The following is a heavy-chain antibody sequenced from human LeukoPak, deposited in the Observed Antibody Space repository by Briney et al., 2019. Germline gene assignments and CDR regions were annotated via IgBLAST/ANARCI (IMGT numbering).Heavy chain of an antibody. CDR1: GFTFSSYA. V-gene: IGHV3-30-3*01. Sequence: GGSLRLSCAASGFTFSSYAMHWVRQAPGKGLEWVAVISYDGSNKYYADSVKGRFTISRDNSKNTLYLQMNSLRAEDTAVYYCAKEIRYSSILDYWGQGTLVTVSS. D-gene: IGHD6-13*01. CDR3: AKEIRYSSILDY. J-gene: IGHJ4*02. CDR2: ISYDGSNK.